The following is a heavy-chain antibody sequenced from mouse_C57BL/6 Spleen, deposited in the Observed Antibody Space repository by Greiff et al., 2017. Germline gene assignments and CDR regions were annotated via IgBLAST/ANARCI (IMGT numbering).Heavy chain of an antibody. CDR2: IYPGDGDT. V-gene: IGHV1-80*01. CDR3: ARGDYGSYFDY. J-gene: IGHJ2*01. D-gene: IGHD2-1*01. Sequence: QVQLQQSGAELVKPGASVKISCKASGYAFSSYWMNWVKQRPGKGLEWIGQIYPGDGDTNYNGKFKGKATLTADKSSSTAYMQLSSLTSEDSAVYFCARGDYGSYFDYWGQGTTLTVSS. CDR1: GYAFSSYW.